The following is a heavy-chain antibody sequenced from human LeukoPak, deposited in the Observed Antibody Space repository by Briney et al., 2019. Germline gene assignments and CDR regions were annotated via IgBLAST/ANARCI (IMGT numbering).Heavy chain of an antibody. V-gene: IGHV3-23*01. CDR3: AKRPYCIGPGCHHIEY. D-gene: IGHD2-15*01. Sequence: GGSLRLSCAASGFTFSTCLMSWVRQAPGKGMEWVSTISGSAGSTYYADSVKGRFTISRDNSKNTLFLQMNSMRVEDTAVYYCAKRPYCIGPGCHHIEYWGQGTLVTVSS. CDR2: ISGSAGST. CDR1: GFTFSTCL. J-gene: IGHJ4*02.